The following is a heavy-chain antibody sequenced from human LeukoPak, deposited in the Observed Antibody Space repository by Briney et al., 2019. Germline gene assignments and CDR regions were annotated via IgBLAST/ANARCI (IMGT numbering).Heavy chain of an antibody. D-gene: IGHD3-10*01. CDR1: GFTFSSYG. CDR3: AKLAGSETYYANEFDY. V-gene: IGHV3-23*01. CDR2: ISGSGGST. Sequence: QSGGSLRLSCAASGFTFSSYGMSWVRQAPGKGLEWVSAISGSGGSTYYADSVKGRFTISRDNSKNTLYLQMNSLRAEDTAVYYCAKLAGSETYYANEFDYWGQGTLVTVSS. J-gene: IGHJ4*02.